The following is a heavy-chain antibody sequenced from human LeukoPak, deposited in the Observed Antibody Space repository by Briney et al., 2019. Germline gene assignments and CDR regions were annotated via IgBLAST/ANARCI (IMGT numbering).Heavy chain of an antibody. V-gene: IGHV3-21*01. Sequence: GGSLRLSCAASGFTFSNAWMSWVRQAPGKGLEWVSSISSSSSYIYYADSVKGRFTISRDNAKNSLYLQMNSLRAEDTAVYYCAAPNTYYYDSSGYWGQGTLVTVSS. CDR3: AAPNTYYYDSSGY. CDR2: ISSSSSYI. D-gene: IGHD3-22*01. J-gene: IGHJ4*02. CDR1: GFTFSNAW.